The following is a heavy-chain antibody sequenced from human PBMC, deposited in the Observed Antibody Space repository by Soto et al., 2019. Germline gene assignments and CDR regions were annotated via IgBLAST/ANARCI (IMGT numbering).Heavy chain of an antibody. CDR1: GDIVSGYW. CDR2: VYPRDSDT. Sequence: GESLKLSYKASGDIVSGYWIAWGRQIPGKGLEWMGIVYPRDSDTRYSPSFQGQVTISADRSTGTAFLQWRSLKASDTALYYCARPPLPGYSIHFNSWGQGTLVTVSS. CDR3: ARPPLPGYSIHFNS. J-gene: IGHJ4*02. V-gene: IGHV5-51*01. D-gene: IGHD2-15*01.